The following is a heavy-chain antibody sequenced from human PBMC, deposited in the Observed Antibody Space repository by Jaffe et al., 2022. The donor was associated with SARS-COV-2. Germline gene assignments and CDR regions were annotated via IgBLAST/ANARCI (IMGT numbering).Heavy chain of an antibody. Sequence: EVQLVESGGGLVQPGGSLRLSCAASGFTFSSYSMNWVRQAPGKGLEWVSYISSSSSTIYYADSVKGRFTISRDNAKNSLYLQMNSLRDEDTAVYYCATMGPSVATIALPLDYWGQGTLVTVSS. V-gene: IGHV3-48*02. CDR2: ISSSSSTI. CDR1: GFTFSSYS. CDR3: ATMGPSVATIALPLDY. D-gene: IGHD5-12*01. J-gene: IGHJ4*02.